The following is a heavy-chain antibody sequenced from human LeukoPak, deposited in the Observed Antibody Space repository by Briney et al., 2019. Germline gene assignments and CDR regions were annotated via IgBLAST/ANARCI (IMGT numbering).Heavy chain of an antibody. Sequence: PSETVSLTCAVSGGFISSGNWWGWFRQPPGKGLEWIGEIHHSVGTNYNPSLKSRVAISMDKSKNQFSLDVTSVTAADTAMYYCARKGPATIADYWGRGTLVTVSS. CDR2: IHHSVGT. D-gene: IGHD4-11*01. V-gene: IGHV4-4*02. J-gene: IGHJ4*02. CDR3: ARKGPATIADY. CDR1: GGFISSGNW.